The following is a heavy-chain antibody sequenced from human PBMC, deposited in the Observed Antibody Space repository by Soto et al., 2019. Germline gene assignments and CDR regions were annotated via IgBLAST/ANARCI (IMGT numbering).Heavy chain of an antibody. V-gene: IGHV4-59*01. Sequence: SETLSLSCSVSGGSISCSYWSCIRQSPGKVLEWLGYVYYTGSTDYSPSLRSRVSISVDTSKNEFSLRLSSVTAADTAVYFCERSVAVPGARTDYWGEG. CDR2: VYYTGST. CDR3: ERSVAVPGARTDY. CDR1: GGSISCSY. J-gene: IGHJ4*02. D-gene: IGHD6-19*01.